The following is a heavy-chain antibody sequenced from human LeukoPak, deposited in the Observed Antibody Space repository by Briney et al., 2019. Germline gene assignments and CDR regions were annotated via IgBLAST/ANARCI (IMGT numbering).Heavy chain of an antibody. V-gene: IGHV3-15*01. D-gene: IGHD6-13*01. J-gene: IGHJ4*02. CDR1: AFTFSSAW. CDR3: TPGRATTGATY. Sequence: GGSLRLSCAASAFTFSSAWMSGVRQAPGKGLEWVGRIKRKDDGGTTEYAAPVKGRFTISRDDSKNTMYLQMTSLKSEDTDVYYCTPGRATTGATYWGQGTLVTVSS. CDR2: IKRKDDGGTT.